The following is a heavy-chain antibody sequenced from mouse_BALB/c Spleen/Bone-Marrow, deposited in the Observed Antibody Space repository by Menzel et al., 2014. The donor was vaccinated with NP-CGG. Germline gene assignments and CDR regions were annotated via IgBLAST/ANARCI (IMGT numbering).Heavy chain of an antibody. J-gene: IGHJ4*01. CDR2: ISSGGST. D-gene: IGHD2-3*01. Sequence: EVQLAESGGGLVKPGGSLKLSCAASGFTFSSYAMSWVRQTPEKRLEWVASISSGGSTYYPDSVKGRFTISRDNARNILYLQMSSLRSEDTAMYYCARVEDGYYVRAMDYWRQGTSVTVPS. CDR3: ARVEDGYYVRAMDY. CDR1: GFTFSSYA. V-gene: IGHV5-6-5*01.